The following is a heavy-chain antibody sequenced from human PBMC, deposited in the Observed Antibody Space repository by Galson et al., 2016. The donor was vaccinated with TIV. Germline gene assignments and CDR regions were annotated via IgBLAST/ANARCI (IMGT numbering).Heavy chain of an antibody. CDR3: ARDRSVIFGVDEYNSGMDV. J-gene: IGHJ6*02. D-gene: IGHD3-3*01. CDR1: RFTFSSYW. V-gene: IGHV4-4*02. Sequence: SLRLSCAASRFTFSSYWMSWVRQPPGKGLEWIGEIYHSGSTNYNPSLKGRVTISVDKSTNQLSLKVNSVTAADTAVYYCARDRSVIFGVDEYNSGMDVWGQGTTVTVSS. CDR2: IYHSGST.